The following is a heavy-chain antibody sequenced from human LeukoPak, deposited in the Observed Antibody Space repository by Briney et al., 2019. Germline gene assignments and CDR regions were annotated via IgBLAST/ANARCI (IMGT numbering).Heavy chain of an antibody. Sequence: GGSLRLSCAASGFTFSSYWMSWVRQAPGKGLEWVANIKQDGSEKYYVDSVKGRFTISRDNANNSLYLQMNSLGAEDTAVYYCARVSHCTSTSCLDYWGQGTLVTVSS. J-gene: IGHJ4*02. V-gene: IGHV3-7*01. CDR1: GFTFSSYW. CDR3: ARVSHCTSTSCLDY. D-gene: IGHD2-2*01. CDR2: IKQDGSEK.